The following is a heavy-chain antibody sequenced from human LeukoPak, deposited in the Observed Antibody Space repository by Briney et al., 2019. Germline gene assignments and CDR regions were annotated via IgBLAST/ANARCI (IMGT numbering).Heavy chain of an antibody. CDR2: IYGSGTT. CDR1: GFTFRTYT. CDR3: AKDLKPGSVWDIEW. D-gene: IGHD6-19*01. J-gene: IGHJ4*02. V-gene: IGHV3-23*01. Sequence: PGGSLRLSCAASGFTFRTYTMNWVRLAPGKGLEWVSGIYGSGTTFYAESVKGRFTISRDDSKNTLFLQMDRLRPEDTALYFCAKDLKPGSVWDIEWWGQGTQVTVSS.